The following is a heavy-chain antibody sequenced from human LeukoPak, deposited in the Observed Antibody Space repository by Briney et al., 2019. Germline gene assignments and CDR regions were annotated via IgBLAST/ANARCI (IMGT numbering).Heavy chain of an antibody. J-gene: IGHJ4*02. D-gene: IGHD3-22*01. CDR2: IYYSGST. V-gene: IGHV4-59*01. CDR1: GGSISSYY. Sequence: PSETLSLTCTVSGGSISSYYWSWIRQPPGKGLDWIGYIYYSGSTNYNPSLKSRVTISVDTSKNQFSLKLSPVTAADTAIYYCARENPSGYYNRPIDYWGQGTLVTVSS. CDR3: ARENPSGYYNRPIDY.